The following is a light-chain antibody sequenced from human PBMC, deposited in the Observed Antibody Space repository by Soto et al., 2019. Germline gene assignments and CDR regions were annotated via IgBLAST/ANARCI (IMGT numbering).Light chain of an antibody. Sequence: QSALTQPRSASGSPGQSITISCTGTSSDVGGYNYVSWYQQHPAKAPKLIIFDVSKRPSGVPNRFSGSKSGNTAPLTISGLRAEDEADYYCCSYVGRNTYVFGTGTKLTVL. J-gene: IGLJ1*01. CDR1: SSDVGGYNY. V-gene: IGLV2-11*01. CDR3: CSYVGRNTYV. CDR2: DVS.